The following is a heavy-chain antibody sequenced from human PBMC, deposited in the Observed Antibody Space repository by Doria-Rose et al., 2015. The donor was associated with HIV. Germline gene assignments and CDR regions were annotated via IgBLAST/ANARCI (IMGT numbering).Heavy chain of an antibody. D-gene: IGHD6-13*01. J-gene: IGHJ4*02. V-gene: IGHV2-26*01. CDR3: ARIKSSRWYHKYYFDF. Sequence: QVQLVQSGPVLVKPTETLTLTCTVSGVSLSSPGMGVSWIRQPPGKALEWLANMFSDDERSYKTSLTSRLTISRGTSKSQVVLTMTDMDPVDTATYYCARIKSSRWYHKYYFDFWGQGTLVIVSA. CDR1: GVSLSSPGMG. CDR2: MFSDDER.